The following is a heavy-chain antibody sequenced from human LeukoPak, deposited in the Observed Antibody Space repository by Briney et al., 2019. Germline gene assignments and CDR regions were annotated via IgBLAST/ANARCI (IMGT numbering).Heavy chain of an antibody. J-gene: IGHJ4*02. Sequence: ASVKVSCKASGYTFTGYYMHWVRQAPGQGLEWMGGIIPIFGTANYAQKLQGRVTMTTDTSTSTAYMELRSLRSDDTAVYYCARAGYSGSWHFDYWGQGTLVTVPS. CDR3: ARAGYSGSWHFDY. D-gene: IGHD1-26*01. CDR1: GYTFTGYY. CDR2: IIPIFGTA. V-gene: IGHV1-18*04.